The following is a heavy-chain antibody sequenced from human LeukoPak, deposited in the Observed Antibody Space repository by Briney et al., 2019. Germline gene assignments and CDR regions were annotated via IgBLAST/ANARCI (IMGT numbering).Heavy chain of an antibody. CDR3: AKDSGGTPDWGLFYFDY. V-gene: IGHV3-23*01. Sequence: PGGSLRLSCAASGFTFSSYAMSWVRQAPGKGLEWVSAISGSGGSTYYADSVKGRFTISRDNSKNTLYLQMNSLRAEDTAVYYCAKDSGGTPDWGLFYFDYWGQGTLVTVSS. CDR2: ISGSGGST. J-gene: IGHJ4*02. CDR1: GFTFSSYA. D-gene: IGHD7-27*01.